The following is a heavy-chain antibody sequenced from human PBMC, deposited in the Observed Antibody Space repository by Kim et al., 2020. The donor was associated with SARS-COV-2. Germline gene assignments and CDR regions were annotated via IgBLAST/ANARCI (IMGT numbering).Heavy chain of an antibody. J-gene: IGHJ4*02. CDR3: ARRRDTYFDF. V-gene: IGHV4-39*01. CDR1: GGSLSSSIYY. Sequence: SETLSLTCTVSGGSLSSSIYYWGWIRQPPGKGLEWIGTIYYSGNTYYNPSLKSRVTISVDTSKNQFSLKLSSMTAADTAGYYCARRRDTYFDFWGQGTPV. CDR2: IYYSGNT. D-gene: IGHD5-18*01.